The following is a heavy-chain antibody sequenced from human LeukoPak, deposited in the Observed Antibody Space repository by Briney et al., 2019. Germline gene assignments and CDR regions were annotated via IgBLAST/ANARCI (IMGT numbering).Heavy chain of an antibody. CDR1: AFTFSSYA. CDR3: ARGSLFGWYDY. CDR2: INQDGSDK. V-gene: IGHV3-7*01. Sequence: GGSLRLSCAAAAFTFSSYAMSWVSQAAGKGLEWVANINQDGSDKYYVDSVKGRFTISRDNAKNSLYLQMNSLRAEDTAVYYCARGSLFGWYDYWGQGTLVTVSS. D-gene: IGHD6-19*01. J-gene: IGHJ4*02.